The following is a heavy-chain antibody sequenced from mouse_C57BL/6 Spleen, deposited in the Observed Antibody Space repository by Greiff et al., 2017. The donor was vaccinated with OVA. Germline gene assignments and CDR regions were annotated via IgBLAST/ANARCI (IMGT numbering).Heavy chain of an antibody. V-gene: IGHV14-4*01. CDR3: TTCDYAKDY. Sequence: VQLQQSGAELVRPGASVKLSCKASGYTFTDDSMHWVKQRPEQGLEWIGCIYPENGDTEYTSKFKGKATITADTSSNTAYLQLSSLTSEDTAVYYWTTCDYAKDYWGQGTLVTVSA. D-gene: IGHD2-4*01. CDR2: IYPENGDT. CDR1: GYTFTDDS. J-gene: IGHJ3*01.